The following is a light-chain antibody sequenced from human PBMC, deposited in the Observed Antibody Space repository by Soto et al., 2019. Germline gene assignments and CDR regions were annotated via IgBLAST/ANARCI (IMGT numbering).Light chain of an antibody. Sequence: DIVMTQSPLSLPVTPGEPASISCRSSQSLLHSNGYNYLDWYLQKPGQSPQLLIYLGSNRASGVPDWFSGSGSGTDFTLKISRVEADDVGVYYCMQALQTPPTFGQGTKVEIK. CDR3: MQALQTPPT. CDR1: QSLLHSNGYNY. CDR2: LGS. V-gene: IGKV2-28*01. J-gene: IGKJ1*01.